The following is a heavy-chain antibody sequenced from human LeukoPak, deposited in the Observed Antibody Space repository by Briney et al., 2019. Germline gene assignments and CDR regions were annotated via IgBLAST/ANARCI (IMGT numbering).Heavy chain of an antibody. CDR2: INNGGTT. D-gene: IGHD4-11*01. J-gene: IGHJ3*02. V-gene: IGHV4-34*01. CDR3: ARRRTTRAFDI. CDR1: GRSFSGYY. Sequence: SETLSLTCSVYGRSFSGYYWSYIRQPPGKGLELIGEINNGGTTNYNPSLKSRVTISVDASKNQFSLKLSSVTAADTALYYCARRRTTRAFDIWGQGTMVTVSS.